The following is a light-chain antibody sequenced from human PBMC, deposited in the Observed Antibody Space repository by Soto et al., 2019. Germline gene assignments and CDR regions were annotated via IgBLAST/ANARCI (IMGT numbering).Light chain of an antibody. CDR2: RDN. Sequence: QSVLTQPPSASGTPGQRVTISCSVSSSNIASNYVSWYQHLPGTAPKLLIYRDNQRPSGVPDRFSGSKSVTSASLAISGLRSEDEADYYCAAWDDSLSGPGVFGGGTQLTVL. J-gene: IGLJ3*02. CDR3: AAWDDSLSGPGV. V-gene: IGLV1-47*01. CDR1: SSNIASNY.